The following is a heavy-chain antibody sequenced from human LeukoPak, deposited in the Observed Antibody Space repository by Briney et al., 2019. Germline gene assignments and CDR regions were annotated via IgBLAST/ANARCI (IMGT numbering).Heavy chain of an antibody. J-gene: IGHJ4*02. CDR3: ARVAAAITPVDY. D-gene: IGHD2-2*02. Sequence: PGGSLRLSCAASGFTFSSYAMHWVRQAPGKGLEWVAVISYDGSNKYYADSVKGRFTISRDNSKTTLYLQMNSLRAEDTAVYYCARVAAAITPVDYWGQGTLVTVSS. CDR1: GFTFSSYA. V-gene: IGHV3-30-3*01. CDR2: ISYDGSNK.